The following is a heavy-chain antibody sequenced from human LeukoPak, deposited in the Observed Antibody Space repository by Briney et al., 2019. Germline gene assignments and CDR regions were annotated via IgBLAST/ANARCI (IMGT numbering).Heavy chain of an antibody. CDR2: INPSTGGT. J-gene: IGHJ4*02. CDR3: ARDPAIYYESDYYFDN. Sequence: QAPGXGGEWMGWINPSTGGTNYAQNFQGRVTMTRDTSITTAYMELTSLRSDDTAVYYCARDPAIYYESDYYFDNWGQGTLVTVSS. D-gene: IGHD3-22*01. V-gene: IGHV1-2*02.